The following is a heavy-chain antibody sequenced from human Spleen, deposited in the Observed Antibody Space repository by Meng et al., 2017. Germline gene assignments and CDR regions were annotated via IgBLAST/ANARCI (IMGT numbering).Heavy chain of an antibody. CDR2: INHSGST. CDR1: GGSFSGYY. J-gene: IGHJ5*02. V-gene: IGHV4-34*01. CDR3: ARWVVPSTITTGGFDP. D-gene: IGHD2-2*01. Sequence: QVQLQQWGAGLLKPSETLSLTCAVYGGSFSGYYWSWIRQPPGKGLEWIGEINHSGSTNYNPSLKSRVTISVDTSKNQFSLKLSSVTAADTAVYYCARWVVPSTITTGGFDPWGQGTLVTVSS.